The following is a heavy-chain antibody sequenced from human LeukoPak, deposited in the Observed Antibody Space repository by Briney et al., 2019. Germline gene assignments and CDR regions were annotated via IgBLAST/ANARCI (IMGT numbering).Heavy chain of an antibody. CDR1: GFTFDDYA. CDR2: ISWNSGSI. Sequence: GRSLRLSCAASGFTFDDYAMDWVRPAPGKGRGWVSGISWNSGSIGYAGSVKGRFTISRDNAKNPQYLHMSSLRADDMALYYCPKGLGSSSRFSFDYWGQGTLVTVSS. D-gene: IGHD6-13*01. CDR3: PKGLGSSSRFSFDY. J-gene: IGHJ4*02. V-gene: IGHV3-9*03.